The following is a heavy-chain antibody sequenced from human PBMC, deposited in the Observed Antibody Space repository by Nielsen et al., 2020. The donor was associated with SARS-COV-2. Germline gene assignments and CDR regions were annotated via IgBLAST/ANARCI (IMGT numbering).Heavy chain of an antibody. CDR3: ARGHYFGSGSPRIYYGMDV. CDR1: GFTFSSYS. J-gene: IGHJ6*02. D-gene: IGHD3-10*01. CDR2: ISSSSSTI. V-gene: IGHV3-48*04. Sequence: GESLKISCAASGFTFSSYSMNWVRQAPGKGLEWVSYISSSSSTIYYADSVRGRFTMSRDNSRNSLYLQMKNLRVEDTAVYYCARGHYFGSGSPRIYYGMDVWGQGTTVTVSS.